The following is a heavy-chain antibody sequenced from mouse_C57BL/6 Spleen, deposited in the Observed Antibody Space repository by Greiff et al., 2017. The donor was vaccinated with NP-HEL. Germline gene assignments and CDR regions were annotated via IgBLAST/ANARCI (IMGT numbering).Heavy chain of an antibody. J-gene: IGHJ2*01. CDR3: ARGATGTPYIDY. CDR1: GYTFTSYW. Sequence: QVQLQQSGTELVKPGASVKLSCKASGYTFTSYWMHWVKQRPGQGLEWIGNINPSNGGTNYNEKFKSKATLTVDKSSSTAYMQLSSLTSEDSAVYYCARGATGTPYIDYWGQGTTLTVSS. CDR2: INPSNGGT. V-gene: IGHV1-53*01. D-gene: IGHD4-1*02.